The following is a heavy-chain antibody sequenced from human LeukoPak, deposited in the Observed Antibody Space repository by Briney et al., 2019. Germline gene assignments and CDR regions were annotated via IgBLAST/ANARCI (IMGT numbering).Heavy chain of an antibody. J-gene: IGHJ4*02. D-gene: IGHD6-13*01. CDR1: GGSISSGSYY. V-gene: IGHV4-61*02. CDR2: IYTSGST. Sequence: SETLSLTCTVSGGSISSGSYYWSWIRQPAGKGLEWIGRIYTSGSTNYNPSLKSRVTISVDTSKNQFSLKLSSVTAADTAVYYCARDGRGSSWSLDYWVQGALVTVSS. CDR3: ARDGRGSSWSLDY.